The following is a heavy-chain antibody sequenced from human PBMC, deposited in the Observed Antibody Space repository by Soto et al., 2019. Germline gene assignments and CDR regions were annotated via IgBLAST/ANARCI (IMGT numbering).Heavy chain of an antibody. J-gene: IGHJ6*02. CDR2: INHSGST. D-gene: IGHD4-4*01. Sequence: SETLSLTCAVYGGSFSGYYWSWIRQPPGKGLEWIGEINHSGSTNYNPSLKSRVTISVDTSKNQFSLRAEDMAVYYCARLHNYHYALDVWGQGTTVTVSS. V-gene: IGHV4-34*01. CDR1: GGSFSGYY. CDR3: ARLHNYHYALDV.